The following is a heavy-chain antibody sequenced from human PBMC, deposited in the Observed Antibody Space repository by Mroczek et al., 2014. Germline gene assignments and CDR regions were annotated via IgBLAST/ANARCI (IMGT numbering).Heavy chain of an antibody. D-gene: IGHD2-2*02. CDR1: GGSFSGYY. J-gene: IGHJ4*02. CDR3: ARGEVGDDIVVVPAAVQFDY. V-gene: IGHV4-34*01. Sequence: QVQLQESGAGLLKPSETLSLTCAVYGGSFSGYYWSWIRQPPGKGLEWIGEINHSGSTNYNPSLKSRVTISVDTSKNQFSPKLSSVTAADTAVYYCARGEVGDDIVVVPAAVQFDYWGQGTLVTVSS. CDR2: INHSGST.